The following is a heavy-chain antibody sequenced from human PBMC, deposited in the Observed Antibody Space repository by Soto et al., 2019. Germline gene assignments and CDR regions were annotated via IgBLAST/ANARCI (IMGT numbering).Heavy chain of an antibody. Sequence: ESLKISCKGSGYSFTRYWIVWLRQMRVKGLEWMGIIYPGDSDTRYSPSFQGQVTISADKSISTAYLQWSSLKASDTAIYYCARRGNDFWSGYNDNWFDPWGQGTLVTVSS. CDR3: ARRGNDFWSGYNDNWFDP. CDR2: IYPGDSDT. V-gene: IGHV5-51*01. CDR1: GYSFTRYW. D-gene: IGHD3-3*01. J-gene: IGHJ5*02.